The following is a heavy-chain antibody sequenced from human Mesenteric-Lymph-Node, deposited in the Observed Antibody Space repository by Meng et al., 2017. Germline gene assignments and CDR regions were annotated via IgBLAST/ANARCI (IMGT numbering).Heavy chain of an antibody. D-gene: IGHD3-10*01. Sequence: GGSLRLSCAASGFTFSSYAMHWVRQAPGKGLEWVAVISYDGSNKYYADSVKGRFTISRDNSKNTLYLQMNSLRAEDTAVYYCARDENYYGSGSYSNYYYYGMDVWGQGTMVTVSS. J-gene: IGHJ6*02. CDR3: ARDENYYGSGSYSNYYYYGMDV. CDR1: GFTFSSYA. V-gene: IGHV3-30*01. CDR2: ISYDGSNK.